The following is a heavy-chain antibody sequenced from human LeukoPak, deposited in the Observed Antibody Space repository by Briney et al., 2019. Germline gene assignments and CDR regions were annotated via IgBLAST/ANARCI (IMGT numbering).Heavy chain of an antibody. J-gene: IGHJ5*02. CDR3: ASTYGGTRGGFDP. CDR1: GGFNTHYY. D-gene: IGHD4-23*01. Sequence: SETLSLTCSVSGGFNTHYYWSWIRQPPGKGLEWIGYFYHSGSTNYSPSLKSRVTISVDTSKNHFSLKLSSVTAADTAVYYCASTYGGTRGGFDPWGQGTLVTVSS. V-gene: IGHV4-59*01. CDR2: FYHSGST.